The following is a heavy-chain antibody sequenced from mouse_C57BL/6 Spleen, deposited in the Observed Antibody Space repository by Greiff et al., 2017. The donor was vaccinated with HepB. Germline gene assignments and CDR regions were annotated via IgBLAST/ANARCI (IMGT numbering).Heavy chain of an antibody. Sequence: VKLVESGPGLVQPSQSLSITCTVSGFSLTSYGVHWVRQSPGKGLEWLGVIWSGGSTDYNAAFISRLSISKDNSKSQVFFKMNSLQADDTAIYYCARTDYSNYGAMDYWGQGTSVTVSS. CDR2: IWSGGST. V-gene: IGHV2-2*01. J-gene: IGHJ4*01. CDR1: GFSLTSYG. CDR3: ARTDYSNYGAMDY. D-gene: IGHD2-5*01.